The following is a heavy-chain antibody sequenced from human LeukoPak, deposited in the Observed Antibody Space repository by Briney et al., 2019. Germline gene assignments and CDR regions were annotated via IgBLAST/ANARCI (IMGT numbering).Heavy chain of an antibody. D-gene: IGHD2-15*01. CDR2: IIPIFGTA. J-gene: IGHJ4*02. V-gene: IGHV1-69*05. Sequence: SVTVSFKASGGTFSSYAISWVRQAPGQGLEWMGGIIPIFGTANYAQKFQGRVTITTDESTSTAYMELSSLRSEDTAVYYCARGPVAATLDYWGQGTLVTVSS. CDR1: GGTFSSYA. CDR3: ARGPVAATLDY.